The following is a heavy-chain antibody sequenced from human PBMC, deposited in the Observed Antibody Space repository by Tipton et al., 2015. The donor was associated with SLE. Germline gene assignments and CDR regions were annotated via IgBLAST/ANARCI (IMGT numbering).Heavy chain of an antibody. CDR2: IEFDGSTK. D-gene: IGHD6-19*01. CDR1: GFTFSSYA. Sequence: GSLRLSCAASGFTFSSYAMSWVRQAPGKGLEWVAFIEFDGSTKHSADSVKGRFTISRDNSKNTLYLQMNSLRAEDTAVYYCAKGFLAVSGLFDYWGQGTLVTDSS. V-gene: IGHV3-30*02. J-gene: IGHJ4*02. CDR3: AKGFLAVSGLFDY.